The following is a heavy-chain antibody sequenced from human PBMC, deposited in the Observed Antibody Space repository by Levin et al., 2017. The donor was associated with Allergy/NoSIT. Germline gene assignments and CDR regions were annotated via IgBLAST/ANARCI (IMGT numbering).Heavy chain of an antibody. CDR2: ISDDGGAT. J-gene: IGHJ3*01. V-gene: IGHV3-23*01. CDR1: GFTFSNNA. Sequence: LAGGSLRLSCAASGFTFSNNALSWVRQAPGKGLQWVSSISDDGGATYYIDSVKGRFTISRDNSKNTLYLQLTSLRAEDSAVYYCSKNRIVGHTTPSAFDVWGQGTMVTVSS. CDR3: SKNRIVGHTTPSAFDV. D-gene: IGHD1-26*01.